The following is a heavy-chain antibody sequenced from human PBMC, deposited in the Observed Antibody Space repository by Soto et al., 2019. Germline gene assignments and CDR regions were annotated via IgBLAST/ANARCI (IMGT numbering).Heavy chain of an antibody. Sequence: EVQLLESGGGLVQPGESLRLSCAASGFTFSSYAMSWVRQAPGKGLEWVSVISGSDDSTYYADSVKGRSTISRDNSKNTLHLQINSLRAEDTAVYYCANRSSSSKFEYWGQGPLVTVSS. J-gene: IGHJ4*02. CDR3: ANRSSSSKFEY. CDR1: GFTFSSYA. V-gene: IGHV3-23*01. D-gene: IGHD6-6*01. CDR2: ISGSDDST.